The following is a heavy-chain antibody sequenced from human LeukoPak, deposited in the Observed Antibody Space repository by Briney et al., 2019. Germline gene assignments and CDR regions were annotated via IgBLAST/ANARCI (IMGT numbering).Heavy chain of an antibody. CDR2: IYYTGST. Sequence: SETLSLTCTVSGVSISSYYWSWIRQPPGKGLEWIGYIYYTGSTNYNPSLKSRVTISVDTSKNQFSLRLSSVTAADTAVYYCASSYDFWSGYYSYWGQGTLVTVSS. CDR1: GVSISSYY. D-gene: IGHD3-3*01. V-gene: IGHV4-59*08. J-gene: IGHJ4*02. CDR3: ASSYDFWSGYYSY.